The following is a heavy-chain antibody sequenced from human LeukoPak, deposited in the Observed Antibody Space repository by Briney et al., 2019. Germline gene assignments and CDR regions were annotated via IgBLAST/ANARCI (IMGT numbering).Heavy chain of an antibody. D-gene: IGHD4-17*01. V-gene: IGHV4-61*02. CDR3: ARGSVRLDY. CDR1: GESISRSDNY. Sequence: SETLSLTCTVSGESISRSDNYWSWIRQPAGKGLEWIGRISPSGSTIYNPSLKSRVTLSVDTSKNQFSLKLTSVTAADTAIYYCARGSVRLDYWGQGTLVTVSS. CDR2: ISPSGST. J-gene: IGHJ4*02.